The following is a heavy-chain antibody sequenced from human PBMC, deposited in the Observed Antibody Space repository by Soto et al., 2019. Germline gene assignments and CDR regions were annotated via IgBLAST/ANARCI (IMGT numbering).Heavy chain of an antibody. CDR2: IYYSGST. CDR3: ARHGTGYDYIWGSYRSGYYFDY. Sequence: PSETLSLTCTVSGGSISSYYWSWIRQPPGKGLEWIGYIYYSGSTNYNPSLKSRATISVDTSKNQFSLKLSSVTAADTAVYYCARHGTGYDYIWGSYRSGYYFDYWGQGTLVTVSS. CDR1: GGSISSYY. V-gene: IGHV4-59*08. D-gene: IGHD3-16*02. J-gene: IGHJ4*02.